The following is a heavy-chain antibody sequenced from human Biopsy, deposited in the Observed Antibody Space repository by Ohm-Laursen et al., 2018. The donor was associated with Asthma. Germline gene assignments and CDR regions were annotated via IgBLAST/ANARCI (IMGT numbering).Heavy chain of an antibody. V-gene: IGHV3-30*03. J-gene: IGHJ6*02. CDR2: ISYDGRNN. CDR1: GFTFNSYG. Sequence: RSLRLSCAASGFTFNSYGMHWVRQAPGKGLEGGAFISYDGRNNYYGDSVKGRFTISRDNSKNTVYLQMISLRVEDTSVYYCARGAYYDFWSGYSRPIPGYYGMDVWGHGTTVTVSS. CDR3: ARGAYYDFWSGYSRPIPGYYGMDV. D-gene: IGHD3-3*01.